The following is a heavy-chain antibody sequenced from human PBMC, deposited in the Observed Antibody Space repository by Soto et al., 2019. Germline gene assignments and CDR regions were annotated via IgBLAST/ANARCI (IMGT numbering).Heavy chain of an antibody. V-gene: IGHV1-69*19. CDR2: ISPMFGAA. J-gene: IGHJ1*01. Sequence: QVQLVQSGAEMKKPGSSVKVSCQSSGGTFNTYAMNWVRQAPGQGPEWMGDISPMFGAANYAPKFQGRVNITAAESPRTSYMQFGSSTSEDTALHFCAREVQVHSPAFVFGGQGTLVTVSS. CDR3: AREVQVHSPAFVF. D-gene: IGHD2-15*01. CDR1: GGTFNTYA.